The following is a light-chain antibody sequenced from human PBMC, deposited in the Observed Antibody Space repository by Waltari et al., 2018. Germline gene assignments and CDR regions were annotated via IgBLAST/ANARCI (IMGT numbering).Light chain of an antibody. J-gene: IGLJ1*01. CDR1: SSDVGGYNY. Sequence: QSALTQPASVSGSPGQSITISCTGTSSDVGGYNYVSWYQQHPGKAPKLMIYDVSNRPSGVSNRFSGSKSGNTASLTISGLQAEDEADYYCSSYTSSFTLDVFGTGTKVTVL. CDR3: SSYTSSFTLDV. CDR2: DVS. V-gene: IGLV2-14*03.